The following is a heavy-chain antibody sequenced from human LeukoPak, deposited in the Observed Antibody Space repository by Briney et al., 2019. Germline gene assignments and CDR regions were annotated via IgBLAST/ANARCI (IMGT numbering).Heavy chain of an antibody. Sequence: GGSLRLSCAASGFTFSSYAMHWVRQAPRKGLEWVSTIYSDGGSYYAASVKGRFTISRDIAMNMVYLQMNSLRAEDTAFYYCAAPGRDTAMVRAFDIWGQGTMVTVSA. CDR3: AAPGRDTAMVRAFDI. V-gene: IGHV3-53*01. D-gene: IGHD5-18*01. CDR1: GFTFSSYA. CDR2: IYSDGGS. J-gene: IGHJ3*02.